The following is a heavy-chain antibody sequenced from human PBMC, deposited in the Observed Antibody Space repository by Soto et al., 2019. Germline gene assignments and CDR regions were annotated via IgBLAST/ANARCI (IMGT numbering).Heavy chain of an antibody. CDR1: GCTFSSYG. J-gene: IGHJ4*02. CDR3: AKDLYYDFWSGYYEGPRAIDY. V-gene: IGHV3-30*18. CDR2: ISYDGSNK. D-gene: IGHD3-3*01. Sequence: PGGSLRLSCAASGCTFSSYGMHWVRQAPGKGLEWVAVISYDGSNKYYADSVKGRFTVSRDNSKNTLYLQMNSLRAEDTAVYYCAKDLYYDFWSGYYEGPRAIDYWGQGTLVTVSS.